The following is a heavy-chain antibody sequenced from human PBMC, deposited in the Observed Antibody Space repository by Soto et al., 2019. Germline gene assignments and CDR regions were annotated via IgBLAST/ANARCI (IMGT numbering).Heavy chain of an antibody. CDR2: VHHSCTT. J-gene: IGHJ4*02. D-gene: IGHD3-16*02. Sequence: SETLSLTGAVSGGSVNTDYWRSWVRKPPGKGLEWVGEVHHSCTTNYIHSLTSRLTMSVDKSGNQVYLELTSVAAADTAVYYCARGVSYRWVYWGQGTLVT. CDR3: ARGVSYRWVY. V-gene: IGHV4-4*02. CDR1: GGSVNTDYW.